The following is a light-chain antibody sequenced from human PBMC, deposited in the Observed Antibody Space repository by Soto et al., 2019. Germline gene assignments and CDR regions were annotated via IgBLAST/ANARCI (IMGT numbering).Light chain of an antibody. CDR2: DTN. Sequence: QSVLTQPPSVSAAPGQTVTISCSGSSSNIGTNYVSWYQQLPGTAPKLLIFDTNQRPSGIPDRFSGSKSGTSATLGITGLQTGDEADYYCGSWDSKMSVVLIGGGTKLTVL. V-gene: IGLV1-51*01. J-gene: IGLJ2*01. CDR1: SSNIGTNY. CDR3: GSWDSKMSVVL.